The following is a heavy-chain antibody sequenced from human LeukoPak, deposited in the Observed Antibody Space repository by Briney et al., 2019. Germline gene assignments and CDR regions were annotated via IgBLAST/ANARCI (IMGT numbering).Heavy chain of an antibody. Sequence: PGGSLRLSCAASGFTFSSYSMKWVRQAPGKGLEWVSYISSSSSTIYYADSVKGRFTISRDNAKNSLYLQMNSLRAEDTAVYYCARETEFYGYDPFYYYYYYMDVWGKGTTVTVSS. D-gene: IGHD5-18*01. V-gene: IGHV3-48*01. J-gene: IGHJ6*03. CDR2: ISSSSSTI. CDR1: GFTFSSYS. CDR3: ARETEFYGYDPFYYYYYYMDV.